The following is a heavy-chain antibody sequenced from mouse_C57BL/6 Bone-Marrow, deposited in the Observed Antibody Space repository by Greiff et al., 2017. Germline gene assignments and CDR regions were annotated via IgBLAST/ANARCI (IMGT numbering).Heavy chain of an antibody. Sequence: DVKLQESGPGLVKPSQSLSLTCSVSGYSFTSGYYWNWIRQFPGNKLEWMGYISYDGSNNYNPSLKNRTSITRDTSKNQFFLKLNSVTTEDTATYYCARREDSNYDYYAMDYWGQGTSVTVSS. V-gene: IGHV3-6*01. CDR3: ARREDSNYDYYAMDY. CDR1: GYSFTSGYY. CDR2: ISYDGSN. D-gene: IGHD2-5*01. J-gene: IGHJ4*01.